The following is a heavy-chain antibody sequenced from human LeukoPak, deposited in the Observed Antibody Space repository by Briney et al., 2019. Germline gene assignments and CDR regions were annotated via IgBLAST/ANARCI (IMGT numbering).Heavy chain of an antibody. D-gene: IGHD3-10*01. CDR2: IYTSGST. Sequence: SQTLSLTCTVSGGSISSGSYYWSWIRQPAGKGLVWLGRIYTSGSTNYNPSLKSRVTISVDTSKNQFSLKLSSVTAADTAVYYCARDSGRGPSAPSFDYWGQGTLVTVSS. CDR3: ARDSGRGPSAPSFDY. J-gene: IGHJ4*02. CDR1: GGSISSGSYY. V-gene: IGHV4-61*02.